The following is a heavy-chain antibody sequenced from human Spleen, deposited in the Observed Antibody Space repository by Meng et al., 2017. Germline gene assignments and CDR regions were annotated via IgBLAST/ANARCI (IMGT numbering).Heavy chain of an antibody. V-gene: IGHV4-34*01. J-gene: IGHJ2*01. CDR3: ARGPGYGGNRYFDL. CDR2: INHSGST. CDR1: GGSFSGYY. D-gene: IGHD4-23*01. Sequence: GSLRLSCAVYGGSFSGYYWTWIRQPPGKGLEWIGEINHSGSTAYNPSLKSRVSMSVDTSKNEFSLKLRSVTAADTAVFYCARGPGYGGNRYFDLWGRGTLVT.